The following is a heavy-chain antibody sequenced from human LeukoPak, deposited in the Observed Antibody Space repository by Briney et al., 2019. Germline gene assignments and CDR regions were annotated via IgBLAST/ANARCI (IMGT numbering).Heavy chain of an antibody. CDR3: ARDHGVRADAFDI. D-gene: IGHD3-16*02. Sequence: PGGSLRLSCAASGFTFSSYGMHWVRQAPGKGLEWVAVIWYDGSNKWYVDSVKGRFTISRDNSKNTLYLQMNSLRAEDTAVYYCARDHGVRADAFDIWGQGTMVTVSS. CDR1: GFTFSSYG. J-gene: IGHJ3*02. V-gene: IGHV3-33*01. CDR2: IWYDGSNK.